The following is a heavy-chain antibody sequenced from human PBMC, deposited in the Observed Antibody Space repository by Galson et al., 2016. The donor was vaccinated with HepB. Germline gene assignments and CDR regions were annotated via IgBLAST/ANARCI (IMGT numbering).Heavy chain of an antibody. V-gene: IGHV3-7*04. CDR2: IRQDGREK. CDR3: ARFFYDTSGYRKLDY. J-gene: IGHJ4*02. D-gene: IGHD3-22*01. Sequence: SLKLSCAASGFVFGSYWMTWVRQAPGKGLEWVANIRQDGREKSYVDSVKGRFTVSRDNAKNSLYLHMNSLRAEDTAVYFCARFFYDTSGYRKLDYWGQGALVTVSA. CDR1: GFVFGSYW.